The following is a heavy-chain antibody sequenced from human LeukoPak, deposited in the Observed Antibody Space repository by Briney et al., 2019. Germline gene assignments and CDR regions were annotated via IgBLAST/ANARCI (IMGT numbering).Heavy chain of an antibody. V-gene: IGHV1-8*03. CDR3: ARGGGSGSYYLWYYCMDV. CDR2: MNPNSGNT. Sequence: ASVKVSCKASGYTFTSYDINWVRQATGQGLEWMGWMNPNSGNTGYAQKFQGRVTITRNTSISTAYMELSSLRSEDTAVYYCARGGGSGSYYLWYYCMDVWGKGTTVTVSS. D-gene: IGHD3-10*01. CDR1: GYTFTSYD. J-gene: IGHJ6*03.